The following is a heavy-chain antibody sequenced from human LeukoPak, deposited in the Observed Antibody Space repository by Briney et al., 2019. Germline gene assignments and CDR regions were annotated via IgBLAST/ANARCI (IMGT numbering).Heavy chain of an antibody. CDR3: ARVTYYYDSSGYYYGHYFDY. CDR1: GDSISSYY. D-gene: IGHD3-22*01. V-gene: IGHV4-59*01. CDR2: IYYRGST. Sequence: SETLSLTCTVSGDSISSYYWSWIRQPPGKGREWIGYIYYRGSTNYNPSLKSRVTISVDTSKNQFSLKLSSVTAADTAVYYCARVTYYYDSSGYYYGHYFDYWGQGTLVTVSS. J-gene: IGHJ4*02.